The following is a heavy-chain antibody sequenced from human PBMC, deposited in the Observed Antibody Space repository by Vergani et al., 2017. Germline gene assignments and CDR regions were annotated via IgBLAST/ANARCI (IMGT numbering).Heavy chain of an antibody. CDR1: GGTFSSYA. J-gene: IGHJ6*02. CDR3: ASTSYPRLYCSSTSCYPERYYYYYYGMDV. Sequence: QVQLVQSGAEVKKPGSSVKVSCKASGGTFSSYAISWVRQAPGQGLEWMGGIIPIFGTANYAQKFQGRVTITADESTSTAYMELSSLRSEDTALYYCASTSYPRLYCSSTSCYPERYYYYYYGMDVWGQGTTVTVSS. CDR2: IIPIFGTA. V-gene: IGHV1-69*01. D-gene: IGHD2-2*01.